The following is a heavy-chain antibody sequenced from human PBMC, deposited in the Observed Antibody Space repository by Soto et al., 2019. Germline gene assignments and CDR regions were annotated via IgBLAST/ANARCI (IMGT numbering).Heavy chain of an antibody. CDR1: GGSISSSSYY. Sequence: SETLSLTCTVSGGSISSSSYYWGWIRQPTGKGLEWIGSIYYSGSTYYNPSLKSRVTISVDTSKNQFSLKLSSVTAADTAVYYCAAYYYDTKGYFQHWGQGTRVTVSS. CDR3: AAYYYDTKGYFQH. J-gene: IGHJ1*01. CDR2: IYYSGST. D-gene: IGHD3-22*01. V-gene: IGHV4-39*01.